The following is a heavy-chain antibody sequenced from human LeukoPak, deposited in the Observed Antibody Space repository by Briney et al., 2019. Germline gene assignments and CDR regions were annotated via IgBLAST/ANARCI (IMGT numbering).Heavy chain of an antibody. Sequence: SVKVSCKASGGTFSSYAISWVRQAPGQGLEWMGRIIPIFGTASYAQKFQGRVTITTDESTSTAYMELSSLRSEDTAVYYCARRTPISYDSNGYGDAFDIWGQGTMVTVSS. CDR3: ARRTPISYDSNGYGDAFDI. CDR1: GGTFSSYA. J-gene: IGHJ3*02. D-gene: IGHD3-22*01. V-gene: IGHV1-69*05. CDR2: IIPIFGTA.